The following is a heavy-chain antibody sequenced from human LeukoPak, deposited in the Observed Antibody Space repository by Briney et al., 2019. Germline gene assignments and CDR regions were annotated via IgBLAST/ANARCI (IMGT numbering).Heavy chain of an antibody. CDR1: GYSISSGYY. V-gene: IGHV4-38-2*01. CDR3: ARGLQSLGYFDY. CDR2: IYHSAST. D-gene: IGHD4-11*01. Sequence: PSETLSLTCAVSGYSISSGYYWGWLRQPPGTGLEWSGSIYHSASTYYNPSLKSRVTISVDTSKNQSSLKLSSVTAADTAVYYCARGLQSLGYFDYWGQGTLVTVSS. J-gene: IGHJ4*02.